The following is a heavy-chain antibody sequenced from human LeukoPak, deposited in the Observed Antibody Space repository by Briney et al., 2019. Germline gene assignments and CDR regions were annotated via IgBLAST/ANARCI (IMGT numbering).Heavy chain of an antibody. Sequence: PGGSLRLSCAASGFTFSTPWMDWVRQAPGKGLEWVANIKQDGSETYYVDSAKGRFTISRDNAKNSLYLQMDSLRVDDTAIYYCAKSLDYWGQGTLVTVSS. J-gene: IGHJ4*02. CDR1: GFTFSTPW. V-gene: IGHV3-7*01. CDR2: IKQDGSET. CDR3: AKSLDY.